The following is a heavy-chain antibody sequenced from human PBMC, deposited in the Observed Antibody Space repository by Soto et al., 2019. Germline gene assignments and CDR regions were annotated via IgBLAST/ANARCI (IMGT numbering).Heavy chain of an antibody. CDR3: GNVGVVRGVLEYFQH. V-gene: IGHV3-9*01. CDR2: ISWHSGSI. D-gene: IGHD3-10*01. CDR1: GFTFDDYA. Sequence: EVQLVESGGGLVQPGRSLRLSCAASGFTFDDYAMHWVRQAPGKGLEWVSGISWHSGSIGYADSVKGRFTISRDNAKNSLYLQMNSLRAEDTALYYCGNVGVVRGVLEYFQHWGQGTLVTVSS. J-gene: IGHJ1*01.